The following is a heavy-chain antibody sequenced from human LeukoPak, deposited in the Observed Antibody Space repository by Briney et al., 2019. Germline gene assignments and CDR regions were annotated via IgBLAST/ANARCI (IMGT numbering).Heavy chain of an antibody. J-gene: IGHJ3*02. D-gene: IGHD3-22*01. Sequence: SVKVSCKASGGTFSSYAISWVRQAPGQGLEWMGGIIPIFGTANYAQKFQGRVTITTDESTSTAYMELSSLRSEDTAVYYCARRRYYDSSGYYYASSAFDIWGQGTMVIVSS. CDR1: GGTFSSYA. CDR2: IIPIFGTA. V-gene: IGHV1-69*05. CDR3: ARRRYYDSSGYYYASSAFDI.